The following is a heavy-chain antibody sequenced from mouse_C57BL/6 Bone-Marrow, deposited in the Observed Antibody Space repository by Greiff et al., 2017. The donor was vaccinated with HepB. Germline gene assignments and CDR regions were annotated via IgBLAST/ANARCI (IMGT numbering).Heavy chain of an antibody. CDR2: ISSDSSTI. CDR1: GFTFSDYG. D-gene: IGHD2-3*01. CDR3: ASPHGGYYWFAY. J-gene: IGHJ3*01. Sequence: EVKVVESGGGLVQPGASLKLSCAASGFTFSDYGMHWVRQAPEKGLEWVAYISSDSSTIYYADTVKGRFTISSDNAKNTLFLQMTSLRSEDTAMYYGASPHGGYYWFAYWGQGTLVTVSA. V-gene: IGHV5-17*01.